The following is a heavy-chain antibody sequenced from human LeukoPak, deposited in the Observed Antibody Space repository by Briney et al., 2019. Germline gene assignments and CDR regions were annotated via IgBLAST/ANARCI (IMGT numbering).Heavy chain of an antibody. CDR2: ISNDGSNR. CDR1: GFTFSSYA. CDR3: AKRCGGDCYGVDY. J-gene: IGHJ4*02. Sequence: GGSLRLSCAASGFTFSSYAIHWVRQAPGKGLEWVAVISNDGSNRYYADSVKGRFTISRDNSKHTLYLQMNSLRAEDTAVYYCAKRCGGDCYGVDYWGQGTLVTVSS. D-gene: IGHD2-21*02. V-gene: IGHV3-30*04.